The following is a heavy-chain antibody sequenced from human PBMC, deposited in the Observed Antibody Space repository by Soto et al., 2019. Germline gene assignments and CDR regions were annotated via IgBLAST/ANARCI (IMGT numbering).Heavy chain of an antibody. D-gene: IGHD2-2*01. Sequence: GGSLRLSCAASGFTFSDYYMSWIRQAPGKGLEWISYISGSNIYTNYADSVKGRFTISRDNANNSLYLQMDSLRVEDTAVYYCARDGGEVIPAAIGGGYGMDVWGQGTTVTVSS. J-gene: IGHJ6*02. V-gene: IGHV3-11*06. CDR2: ISGSNIYT. CDR1: GFTFSDYY. CDR3: ARDGGEVIPAAIGGGYGMDV.